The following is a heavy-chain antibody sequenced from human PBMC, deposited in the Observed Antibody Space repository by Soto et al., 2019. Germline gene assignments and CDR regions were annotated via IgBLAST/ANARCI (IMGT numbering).Heavy chain of an antibody. Sequence: EVQLLESGGGLVQPGGSLRLSCAASGFTFSSYAMSWVRQAPGKGLEWVSAISGSGGSTYYADSVKGRFTISRENSKNTLYLQMNSLRAEDTAVYYCAKDYDFWSGYYSYWGQGTLVTVSS. D-gene: IGHD3-3*01. CDR1: GFTFSSYA. CDR3: AKDYDFWSGYYSY. J-gene: IGHJ4*02. CDR2: ISGSGGST. V-gene: IGHV3-23*01.